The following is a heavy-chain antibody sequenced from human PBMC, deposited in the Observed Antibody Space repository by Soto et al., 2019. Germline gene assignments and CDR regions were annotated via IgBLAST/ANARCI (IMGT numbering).Heavy chain of an antibody. CDR1: NGSISSRSSY. V-gene: IGHV4-39*01. D-gene: IGHD4-17*01. J-gene: IGHJ4*02. CDR2: IYYIGNT. CDR3: GGQDYGAKGYYFEN. Sequence: QLQLQESGSGLVKPSETLSLTCIVSNGSISSRSSYWGWIRQTPGKGLEWIGSIYYIGNTYYNPSLKCRVTISIDTSKTQFSLKMNSVTAADTAVYFGGGQDYGAKGYYFENWGQGALVTVSS.